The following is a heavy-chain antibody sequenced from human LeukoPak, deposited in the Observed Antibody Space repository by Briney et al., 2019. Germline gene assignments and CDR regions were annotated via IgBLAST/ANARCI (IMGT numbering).Heavy chain of an antibody. CDR1: GLTFSNFA. V-gene: IGHV3-23*01. CDR2: ITGSGGRT. CDR3: AKMKGPGLYLHYSMDV. D-gene: IGHD2-2*02. J-gene: IGHJ6*03. Sequence: GGSLRLSCAASGLTFSNFAMSWVRQAPGKGLEWVSMITGSGGRTFYADSVKGRFTISRDNSRDTLYLQMSSLRADDAAVYYCAKMKGPGLYLHYSMDVWGKGTTATVSS.